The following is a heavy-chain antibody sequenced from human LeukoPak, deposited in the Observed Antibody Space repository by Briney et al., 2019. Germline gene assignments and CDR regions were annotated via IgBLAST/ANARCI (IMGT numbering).Heavy chain of an antibody. CDR1: GFSFRSFW. D-gene: IGHD3-10*01. V-gene: IGHV3-7*04. J-gene: IGHJ4*02. CDR3: ARILWFGGIYYFDY. Sequence: GGSLRLSCAASGFSFRSFWMSWVRQAPGKGLEWVASIKEDGSDKYYVESVKVRFTISRENARNSLYLQMNSLRAEDTAVYYCARILWFGGIYYFDYWGQGTLVTVSS. CDR2: IKEDGSDK.